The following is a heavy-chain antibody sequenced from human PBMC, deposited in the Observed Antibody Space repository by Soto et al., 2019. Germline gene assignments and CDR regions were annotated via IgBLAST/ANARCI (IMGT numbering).Heavy chain of an antibody. V-gene: IGHV4-59*01. D-gene: IGHD1-26*01. CDR1: GGSFSSYY. CDR2: IYYSGST. CDR3: ARCHAPTRRQGGGWFDP. Sequence: SETLSLTCAVYGGSFSSYYWSWIRQPPGKGLEWIGYIYYSGSTNYNPSLKSRVTISVDTSKNQFSLKLSSVTAADTAVYYCARCHAPTRRQGGGWFDPWGQGTLVTVSS. J-gene: IGHJ5*02.